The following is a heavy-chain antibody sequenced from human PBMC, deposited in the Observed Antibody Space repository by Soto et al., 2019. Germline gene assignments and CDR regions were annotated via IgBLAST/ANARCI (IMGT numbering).Heavy chain of an antibody. CDR3: ARVLPRAYYYYGMDV. CDR1: GGSIGSGGYY. J-gene: IGHJ6*02. CDR2: IYYSGST. Sequence: LSLTCTVSGGSIGSGGYYWSWIRQHPGKGLEWIGYIYYSGSTYYNPSLKSRVTISVDTSKNQFSLKLSSVTAADTAVYYCARVLPRAYYYYGMDVWGQGTTVTVSS. V-gene: IGHV4-31*03. D-gene: IGHD3-10*01.